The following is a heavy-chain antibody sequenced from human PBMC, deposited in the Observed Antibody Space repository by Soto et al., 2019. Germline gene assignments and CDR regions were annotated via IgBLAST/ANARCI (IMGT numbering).Heavy chain of an antibody. J-gene: IGHJ4*02. Sequence: ASVKVSCKASGYTFTSYGISWVRQAPGQGLEWMGRISAYNGNTNYAQKLQGRVTMTTDTSTSTAYMELSSLRSEDTAVYYCARSIVVVTALDYWGQGTLVTVYS. CDR3: ARSIVVVTALDY. CDR2: ISAYNGNT. CDR1: GYTFTSYG. V-gene: IGHV1-18*01. D-gene: IGHD2-21*02.